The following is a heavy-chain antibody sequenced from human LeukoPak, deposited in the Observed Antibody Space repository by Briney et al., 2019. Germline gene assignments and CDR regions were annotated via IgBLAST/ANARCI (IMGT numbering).Heavy chain of an antibody. CDR1: GFTFNNYA. V-gene: IGHV3-23*01. J-gene: IGHJ6*03. Sequence: GGSLRLSCAASGFTFNNYAMSWVRQAPGKGLEWVSAISGSGGSTYYADSVKGRFTISRDNSKNTLYLQMNSLRAEDTAVYYCAKGAVPAALCYYYYYMDVWGKGTTVTVSS. CDR3: AKGAVPAALCYYYYYMDV. D-gene: IGHD2-2*01. CDR2: ISGSGGST.